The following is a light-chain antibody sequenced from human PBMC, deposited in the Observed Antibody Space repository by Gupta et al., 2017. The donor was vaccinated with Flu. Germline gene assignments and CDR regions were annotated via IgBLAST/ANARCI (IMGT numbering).Light chain of an antibody. CDR2: RAF. CDR3: QQVCSSPLHS. V-gene: IGKV3-20*01. Sequence: EVVLTQSPGTLSLSPGDTATLSCRASESINTRPLAWYQQKPGQAPRLLIYRAFYRDTGVPDRFSGSGSGTDFTLTITRLEPEDFAVYFCQQVCSSPLHSFGQGTKLEIK. J-gene: IGKJ2*03. CDR1: ESINTRP.